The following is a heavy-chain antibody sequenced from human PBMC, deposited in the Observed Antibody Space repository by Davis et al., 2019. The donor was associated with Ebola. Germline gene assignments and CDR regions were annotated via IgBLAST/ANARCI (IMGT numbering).Heavy chain of an antibody. J-gene: IGHJ6*02. V-gene: IGHV4-4*02. CDR2: IKHSGST. Sequence: MPSETLSLTCDVSGGSISSDNWWNWVRQPPGKGLEWIGEIKHSGSTNYNPSLKSRVTISVDTSKNQFSLKLSSVTAADTAVYYCARGDFDWLRVGMDVWGQGTTVTVSS. D-gene: IGHD3-9*01. CDR3: ARGDFDWLRVGMDV. CDR1: GGSISSDNW.